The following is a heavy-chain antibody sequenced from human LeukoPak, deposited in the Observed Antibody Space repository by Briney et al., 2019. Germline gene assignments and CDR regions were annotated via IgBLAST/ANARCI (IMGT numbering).Heavy chain of an antibody. CDR2: ISSSGGTI. V-gene: IGHV3-11*04. Sequence: GGSLRLSCAVSGFTFSDYYMNWIRQAPGKGLEWVSYISSSGGTIYYADSVKGRFTISRDNSKNTLYLQMNSLRAEDTAVYYCAKDLSKELLYRRGKYYFDYWGQGTLVTVSS. CDR3: AKDLSKELLYRRGKYYFDY. D-gene: IGHD3-3*01. J-gene: IGHJ4*02. CDR1: GFTFSDYY.